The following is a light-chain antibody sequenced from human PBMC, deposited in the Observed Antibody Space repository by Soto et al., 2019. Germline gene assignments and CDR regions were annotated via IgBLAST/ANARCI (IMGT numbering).Light chain of an antibody. CDR2: GAS. CDR1: QSVSSN. Sequence: EIVMTQSPATLSVSPGERATLSCRASQSVSSNLAWYQQKPGQAPRLLIYGASTRATGIPARFSGSEPGTEFTLTISSLQSEDFAVYYCQQYNNWPPPLTFGGGTKVEIK. J-gene: IGKJ4*01. CDR3: QQYNNWPPPLT. V-gene: IGKV3-15*01.